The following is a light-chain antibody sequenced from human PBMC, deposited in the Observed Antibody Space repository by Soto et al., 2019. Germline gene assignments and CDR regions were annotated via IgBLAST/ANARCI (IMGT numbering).Light chain of an antibody. V-gene: IGKV3-11*01. Sequence: EIVLTQSPATLSLSPGEGATLSCRASQSVSSYLAWYQQKPGQAPRLLIYDASNRATGIPARFSGSGSGTDFTLTISSLEPEDFAAYYCQQHSNWPVTFGLGTKV. CDR1: QSVSSY. J-gene: IGKJ1*01. CDR3: QQHSNWPVT. CDR2: DAS.